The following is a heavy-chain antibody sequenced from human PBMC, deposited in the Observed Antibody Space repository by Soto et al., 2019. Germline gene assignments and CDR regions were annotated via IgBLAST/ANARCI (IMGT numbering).Heavy chain of an antibody. J-gene: IGHJ6*02. Sequence: GGSLRLSCSASGFTFSSYAMHWVRQAPGKGLEYVSAISSNGGSTYYADSVKGRFTISRDNSKNTLYLQMSSLRAEDTAVYYCVKGETYYDFSNYGMDVWGQGTTVTVSS. V-gene: IGHV3-64D*08. CDR2: ISSNGGST. CDR3: VKGETYYDFSNYGMDV. D-gene: IGHD3-3*01. CDR1: GFTFSSYA.